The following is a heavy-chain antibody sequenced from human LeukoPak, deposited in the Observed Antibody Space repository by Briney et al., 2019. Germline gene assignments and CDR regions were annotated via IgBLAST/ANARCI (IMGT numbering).Heavy chain of an antibody. Sequence: GGSLRLSCAASEFTISSNYMSWVRQAPGKGLEWVSVIYSGGSTYYADSVKGRFTISRDNSKDTLYLQMNSLRAEDTAVYYCARDQHYYDSSGYYYNFDYWGQGTLVTVSS. CDR2: IYSGGST. D-gene: IGHD3-22*01. CDR1: EFTISSNY. V-gene: IGHV3-66*01. J-gene: IGHJ4*02. CDR3: ARDQHYYDSSGYYYNFDY.